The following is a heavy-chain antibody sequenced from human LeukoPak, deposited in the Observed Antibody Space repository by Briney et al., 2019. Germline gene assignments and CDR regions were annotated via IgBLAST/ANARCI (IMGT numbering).Heavy chain of an antibody. J-gene: IGHJ3*02. CDR3: ARLDVDTAMAPKGAFDI. CDR2: IYYSGST. D-gene: IGHD5-18*01. V-gene: IGHV4-59*08. Sequence: PSETLSLTCTVSGGSISSYYWSWIWQPPGKGLEWIGYIYYSGSTNYNPSLKSRVTITVDTSKNQFSLKLSSVTAADTAVYYCARLDVDTAMAPKGAFDIWGQGTMVTVSS. CDR1: GGSISSYY.